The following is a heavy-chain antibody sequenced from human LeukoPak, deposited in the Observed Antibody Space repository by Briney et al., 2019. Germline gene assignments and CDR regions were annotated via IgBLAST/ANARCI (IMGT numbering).Heavy chain of an antibody. CDR2: ISGSGGST. D-gene: IGHD4-23*01. J-gene: IGHJ4*02. V-gene: IGHV3-23*01. Sequence: GGSLRLSCAASGLTFSRHAMSWVRQAPGKGLEWVSSISGSGGSTYYADSVKGRFTISRDNAKNTLYLQMNSLRAEDTAVYYCAKDYGGLKEDFWGQGTLVTVSS. CDR1: GLTFSRHA. CDR3: AKDYGGLKEDF.